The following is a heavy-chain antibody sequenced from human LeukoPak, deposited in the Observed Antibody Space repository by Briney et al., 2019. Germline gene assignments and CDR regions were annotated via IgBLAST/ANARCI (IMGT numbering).Heavy chain of an antibody. D-gene: IGHD3-22*01. J-gene: IGHJ3*02. CDR2: IYYTGSA. Sequence: SGTLSLTCTVSGGSIGDFYWSWIRQSPTKGLELIGHIYYTGSARYNPSLRSRVSISVDTSKNQFSLKLTSVTAADTAMYYCARGYYYHNTGYYDAFDMWGQGTMVTVSS. V-gene: IGHV4-59*01. CDR1: GGSIGDFY. CDR3: ARGYYYHNTGYYDAFDM.